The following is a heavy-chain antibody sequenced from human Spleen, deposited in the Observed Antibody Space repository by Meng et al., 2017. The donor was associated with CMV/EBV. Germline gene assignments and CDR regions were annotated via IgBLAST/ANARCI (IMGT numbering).Heavy chain of an antibody. CDR2: IYPGDSDT. V-gene: IGHV5-51*01. CDR3: ARVMATKNYYFDY. J-gene: IGHJ4*02. Sequence: GESLKISCRGSGYTFTDYWIVWVRQMPGKGLEWMGIIYPGDSDTRYRPSFQGQVTISADKSINTAYLQWSSLQASDTAMYYCARVMATKNYYFDYWGQGTLVTVSS. D-gene: IGHD5-12*01. CDR1: GYTFTDYW.